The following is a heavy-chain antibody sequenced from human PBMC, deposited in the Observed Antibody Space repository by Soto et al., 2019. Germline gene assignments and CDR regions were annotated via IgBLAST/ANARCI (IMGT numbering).Heavy chain of an antibody. J-gene: IGHJ6*02. CDR1: GDSVSSNSAA. D-gene: IGHD3-22*01. V-gene: IGHV6-1*01. CDR2: TYYRSKWYN. CDR3: ARSNRVVVVIHYYYGMDV. Sequence: QSQTLSLPCAISGDSVSSNSAAWNWIRQSPSRGLEWLGRTYYRSKWYNDYAVSVKSRITINPDTSKNQFSLQLNSVTPEDTAVYYCARSNRVVVVIHYYYGMDVWGQGTTVTVSS.